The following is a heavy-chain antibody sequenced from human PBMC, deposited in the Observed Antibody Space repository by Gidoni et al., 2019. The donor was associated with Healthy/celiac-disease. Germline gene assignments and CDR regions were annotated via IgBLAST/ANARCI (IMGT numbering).Heavy chain of an antibody. CDR2: IYYSGST. V-gene: IGHV4-59*01. Sequence: QVQLQESGPGLVKPSETLSLTCTVSGGPISSYYWSWIRQPPGKGLEWIGYIYYSGSTNYNPSLKSRVTISVDTSKNQFSLKLSSVTAADTAVYYCARGGLAAAGTWWFDPWGQGTLVTVSS. D-gene: IGHD6-13*01. J-gene: IGHJ5*02. CDR3: ARGGLAAAGTWWFDP. CDR1: GGPISSYY.